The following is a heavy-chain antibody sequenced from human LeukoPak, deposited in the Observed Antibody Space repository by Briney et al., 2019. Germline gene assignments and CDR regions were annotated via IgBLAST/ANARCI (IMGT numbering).Heavy chain of an antibody. CDR3: ARANYDFWSGPDAFDI. J-gene: IGHJ3*02. D-gene: IGHD3-3*01. V-gene: IGHV4-28*03. CDR1: GYSISSSNW. Sequence: SETLSLTCAVSGYSISSSNWWGWIRQPPGKGLEWIGYIYYSGSTYYNPSLKSRVTISVDRSKNQFSLKLSSVTAADTAVYYCARANYDFWSGPDAFDIWGQGTMVTVSS. CDR2: IYYSGST.